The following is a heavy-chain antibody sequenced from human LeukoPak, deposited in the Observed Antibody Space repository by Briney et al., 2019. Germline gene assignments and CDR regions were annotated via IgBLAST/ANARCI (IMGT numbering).Heavy chain of an antibody. D-gene: IGHD2-2*01. Sequence: GGSLRLSCAASGFTFDDYAMHWVRQAPGKGLEWVSGISWNSGSIGYADSVKGRFTISRDNAKNSLYLQMNSLRAEDTALYCCARGRQYQLLSFFDYWVQGTLVTVSS. J-gene: IGHJ4*02. V-gene: IGHV3-9*01. CDR2: ISWNSGSI. CDR1: GFTFDDYA. CDR3: ARGRQYQLLSFFDY.